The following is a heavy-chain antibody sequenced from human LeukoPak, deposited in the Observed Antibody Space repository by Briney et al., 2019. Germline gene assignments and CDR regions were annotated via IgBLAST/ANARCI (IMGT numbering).Heavy chain of an antibody. J-gene: IGHJ6*02. V-gene: IGHV3-7*03. D-gene: IGHD3-10*01. CDR2: IKQDGSEK. Sequence: GGSLRLSCAASGFTFSSYWMSWVRQAPGKGLEWVANIKQDGSEKYYVDSVKGRFTISRDNAKNSLYLQMNSLRAEDTALYYCAKETVSGENYYYGMDVWGQGTTVTVSS. CDR3: AKETVSGENYYYGMDV. CDR1: GFTFSSYW.